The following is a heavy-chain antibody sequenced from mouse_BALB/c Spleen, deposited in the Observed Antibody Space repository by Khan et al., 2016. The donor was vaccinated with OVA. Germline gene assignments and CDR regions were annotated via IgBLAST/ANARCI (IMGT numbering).Heavy chain of an antibody. CDR1: GFSLTDYG. V-gene: IGHV2-6-5*01. CDR3: ANLLWSHYYALDY. J-gene: IGHJ4*01. CDR2: IWGGGTT. Sequence: VQLQESGPGLVAPSQSLSITCTVSGFSLTDYGVSWIRQPPGKGLEWLGLIWGGGTTYYNSVLNSRLSISKDNSKSQAFLKMNSLQTDDTAMYYCANLLWSHYYALDYWGQGTSVTVSS. D-gene: IGHD2-1*01.